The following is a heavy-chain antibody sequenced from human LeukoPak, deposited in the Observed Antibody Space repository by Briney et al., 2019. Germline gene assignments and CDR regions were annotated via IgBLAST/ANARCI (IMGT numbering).Heavy chain of an antibody. CDR2: IYHSGST. D-gene: IGHD3-3*02. CDR3: ARGIFHGGPFYDY. Sequence: PSQTLSLTCAVSGGSISSGGYSWSWIRQPPGKGLEWIGYIYHSGSTYYNPSLKSRVTISVDRSKNQFSLKLSSVTAADTAVYYCARGIFHGGPFYDYWGQGTLVTVSS. CDR1: GGSISSGGYS. J-gene: IGHJ4*02. V-gene: IGHV4-30-2*01.